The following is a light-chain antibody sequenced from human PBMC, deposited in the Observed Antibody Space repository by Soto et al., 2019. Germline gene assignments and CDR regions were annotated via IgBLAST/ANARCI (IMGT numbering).Light chain of an antibody. CDR2: GNS. Sequence: QSVLTQPPSVSGAPGQRVTISCTGSSSNIGAGYDVHWYQQLPGTAPKLLIYGNSNRPSVVPDRFSGSKSGTSASLAITGLQAEDEADYYCQSYDSSLSGSNGVFGGGTQLTVL. CDR1: SSNIGAGYD. V-gene: IGLV1-40*01. J-gene: IGLJ2*01. CDR3: QSYDSSLSGSNGV.